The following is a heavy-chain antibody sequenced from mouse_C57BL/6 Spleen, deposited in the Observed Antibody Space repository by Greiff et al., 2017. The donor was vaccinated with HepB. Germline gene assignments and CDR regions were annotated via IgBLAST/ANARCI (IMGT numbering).Heavy chain of an antibody. J-gene: IGHJ2*01. V-gene: IGHV1-64*01. Sequence: QVQLQQPGAELVKPGASVKLSCKASGYTFTSYWMHWVKQRPGQGLEWIGMIHPNSGSTNYNEKFKSKATLTVDKSSSTAYMQLRSLTSEDSAVYYCARRVLITTVVAFDYWGKGTTLTVSS. CDR3: ARRVLITTVVAFDY. CDR2: IHPNSGST. CDR1: GYTFTSYW. D-gene: IGHD1-1*01.